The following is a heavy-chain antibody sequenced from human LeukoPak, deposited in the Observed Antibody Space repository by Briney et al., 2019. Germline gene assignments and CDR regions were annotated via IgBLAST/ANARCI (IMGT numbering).Heavy chain of an antibody. CDR3: AKDRWGYSGYGGGNYFDY. CDR2: IWYDGTYE. D-gene: IGHD5-12*01. Sequence: GGSLRLSCAASGFTFSSYGLHWLRQAPGEGLEWVALIWYDGTYEYYAESVKGRFIISRDTSKNTLYLQMDNLRAEDTAVYYCAKDRWGYSGYGGGNYFDYWGQGTPVTVSS. J-gene: IGHJ4*02. CDR1: GFTFSSYG. V-gene: IGHV3-33*06.